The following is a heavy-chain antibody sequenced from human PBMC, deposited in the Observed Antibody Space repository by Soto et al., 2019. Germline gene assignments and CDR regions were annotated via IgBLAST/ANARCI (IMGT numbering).Heavy chain of an antibody. CDR3: ARLGVTFDY. D-gene: IGHD2-21*02. Sequence: KASETLSLTCAVYGGSFSGYYWSWIRQPPGKGLEWIGEINRSGSTNYNPSLKSRVTISVDTSKNQFSLKLSFVTAADTAVYYCARLGVTFDYWGQGTLVTVSS. J-gene: IGHJ4*02. V-gene: IGHV4-34*01. CDR1: GGSFSGYY. CDR2: INRSGST.